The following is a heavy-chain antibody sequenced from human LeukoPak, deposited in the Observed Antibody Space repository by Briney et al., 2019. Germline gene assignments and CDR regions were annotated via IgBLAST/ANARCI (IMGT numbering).Heavy chain of an antibody. V-gene: IGHV3-30-3*01. CDR1: GFTFSSYA. D-gene: IGHD3-3*01. CDR3: ARLFMESENYFDY. CDR2: ISYDGSNK. Sequence: GGSLRLSCAASGFTFSSYAMHWVRQAPGKGLEWVAVISYDGSNKYYADSVKGRFTISRDNSKNTLYLQMNSLRAEDTAVYYCARLFMESENYFDYWGRGTLVTVSS. J-gene: IGHJ4*02.